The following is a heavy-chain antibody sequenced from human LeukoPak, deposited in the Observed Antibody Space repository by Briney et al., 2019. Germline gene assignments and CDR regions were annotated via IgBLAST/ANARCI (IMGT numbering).Heavy chain of an antibody. V-gene: IGHV3-15*01. CDR1: GFSFSNTW. CDR2: IKSRSDGGTT. Sequence: GGSLRLSCAASGFSFSNTWMSWVRQAPGKGLEWVGRIKSRSDGGTTDYTAPVKDRFTISRDDSRNTLYLQMNSLKTEDTAVYYCTTGGGVLRFDPWGQGTLVTVSS. D-gene: IGHD3-16*01. J-gene: IGHJ5*02. CDR3: TTGGGVLRFDP.